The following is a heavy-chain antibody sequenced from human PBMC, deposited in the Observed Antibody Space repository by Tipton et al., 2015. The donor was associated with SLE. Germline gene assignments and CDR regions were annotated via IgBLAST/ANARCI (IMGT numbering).Heavy chain of an antibody. V-gene: IGHV4-31*03. CDR3: ARFSSSWYAFDI. D-gene: IGHD6-13*01. CDR2: IYYSGST. J-gene: IGHJ3*02. Sequence: TLSLTCTVSGGSISSGGYYWSWIRQHPGKGLEWIGYIYYSGSTYYNPSLESRVTISVDTSKNQFSLKLSSVTAEDTAVYYCARFSSSWYAFDIWGQGTMVTVSS. CDR1: GGSISSGGYY.